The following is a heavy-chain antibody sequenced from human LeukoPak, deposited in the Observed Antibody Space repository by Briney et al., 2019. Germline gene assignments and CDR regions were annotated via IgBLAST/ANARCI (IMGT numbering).Heavy chain of an antibody. J-gene: IGHJ6*02. D-gene: IGHD6-19*01. CDR1: GGSISSGSYY. Sequence: NSSETLSLTCTVSGGSISSGSYYWSRIRQPAGKGLEWIGRIYTSGSTNYNPSLKSRVTISVDTSKNQFSLKLSSVTAADTAVYYCSRSDHYYYYGMDVWGQGTTVTVSS. CDR2: IYTSGST. CDR3: SRSDHYYYYGMDV. V-gene: IGHV4-61*02.